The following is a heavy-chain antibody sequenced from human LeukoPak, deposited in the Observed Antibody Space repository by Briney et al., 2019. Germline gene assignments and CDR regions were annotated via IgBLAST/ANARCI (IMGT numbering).Heavy chain of an antibody. D-gene: IGHD3-9*01. J-gene: IGHJ4*02. CDR1: GYTFTGNY. Sequence: ASVKVSCKASGYTFTGNYMHWVRPAPGQGREWMGGINPNSGGTNYAQKFQGRVTMTRDTSISTAYMELSRLRSDDTAVYFCARDGARTLFDWAGGDDYWGQGTLATVSS. V-gene: IGHV1-2*02. CDR2: INPNSGGT. CDR3: ARDGARTLFDWAGGDDY.